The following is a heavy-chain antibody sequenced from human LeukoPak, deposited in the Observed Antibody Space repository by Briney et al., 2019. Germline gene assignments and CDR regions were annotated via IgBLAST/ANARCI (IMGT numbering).Heavy chain of an antibody. Sequence: GASVKVSCKASGYTFTGYYMHWVRQAPGQGLEWMGWINPNSGGTNYAQKFQGRVTMTRDTSISTAYMELSRLRSDDTDVYYCARGWSLLWFGEGYFDYWGQGTLVTVSS. V-gene: IGHV1-2*02. CDR2: INPNSGGT. D-gene: IGHD3-10*01. CDR1: GYTFTGYY. CDR3: ARGWSLLWFGEGYFDY. J-gene: IGHJ4*02.